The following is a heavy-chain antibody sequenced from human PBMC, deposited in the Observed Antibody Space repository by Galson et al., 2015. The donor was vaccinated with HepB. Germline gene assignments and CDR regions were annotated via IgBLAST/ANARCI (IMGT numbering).Heavy chain of an antibody. V-gene: IGHV3-7*01. Sequence: LRLSCAASGFDFSDSWMSWFRQAPGKGLEWVANINQFGTEEFYVDSVKGRFTVSRDNAKNSLYLQMNSLGGEDTAVYYCAKNGRTGGYWGQGTLVTVSS. CDR1: GFDFSDSW. D-gene: IGHD7-27*01. CDR2: INQFGTEE. J-gene: IGHJ4*02. CDR3: AKNGRTGGY.